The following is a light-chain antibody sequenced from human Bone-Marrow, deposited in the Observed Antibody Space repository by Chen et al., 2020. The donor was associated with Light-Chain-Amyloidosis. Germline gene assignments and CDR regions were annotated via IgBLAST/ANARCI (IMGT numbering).Light chain of an antibody. Sequence: SYELTQPPSLSVSPGQTARITCSGDDLPTKYAYWYQQNPGQAPGLVIHRDTERPSGISERFTGSSSGTTATLTISGVQAEDEADYHCQAANSSGTYEVIFGGGTKLTVL. V-gene: IGLV3-25*03. CDR2: RDT. CDR3: QAANSSGTYEVI. J-gene: IGLJ2*01. CDR1: DLPTKY.